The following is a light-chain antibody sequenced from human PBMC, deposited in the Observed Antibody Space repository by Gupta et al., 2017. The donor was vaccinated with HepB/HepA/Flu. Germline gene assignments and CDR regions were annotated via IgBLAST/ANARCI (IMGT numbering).Light chain of an antibody. CDR3: QQRYSTPRT. CDR2: AAS. J-gene: IGKJ1*01. CDR1: QSISSY. Sequence: QMIQSSSSLSASVGDRVTITCRASQSISSYLNWFQQKPGKAPKLLIYAASSLQSGVPSRFSGSGSGTDFTLTISSLQPEDFATYYCQQRYSTPRTFGQGTKVEVK. V-gene: IGKV1-39*01.